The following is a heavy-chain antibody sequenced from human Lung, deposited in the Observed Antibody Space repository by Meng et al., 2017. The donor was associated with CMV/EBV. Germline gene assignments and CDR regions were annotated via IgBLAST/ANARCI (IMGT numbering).Heavy chain of an antibody. CDR1: GDSVSSNSAA. V-gene: IGHV6-1*01. J-gene: IGHJ4*02. Sequence: QTXSLTXXISGDSVSSNSAAWNWIRQSPSRDLEWLGTTFYRSKWYNNYGVSVKSRITINADTSKNQLSLQLTSVTPEDTAVYFCARAGRSYLYYFDYWGQGTLVTVSS. CDR2: TFYRSKWYN. CDR3: ARAGRSYLYYFDY. D-gene: IGHD3-22*01.